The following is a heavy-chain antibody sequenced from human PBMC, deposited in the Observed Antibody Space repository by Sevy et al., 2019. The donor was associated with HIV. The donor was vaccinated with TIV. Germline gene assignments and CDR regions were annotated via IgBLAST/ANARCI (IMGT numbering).Heavy chain of an antibody. Sequence: GGSLRLSCAASGFTFSSYAMSWVRQAPGKGLEWVSAISGSGGSTYYADSVKGRFTISRDNSKNTLYLQMNSLRAEDTAVYYCAKDLANTVTTTSQGAFDIWGQGTMVTVSS. CDR2: ISGSGGST. J-gene: IGHJ3*02. CDR3: AKDLANTVTTTSQGAFDI. CDR1: GFTFSSYA. D-gene: IGHD4-17*01. V-gene: IGHV3-23*01.